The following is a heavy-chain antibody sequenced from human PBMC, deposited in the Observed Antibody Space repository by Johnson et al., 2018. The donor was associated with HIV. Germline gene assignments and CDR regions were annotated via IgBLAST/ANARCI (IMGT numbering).Heavy chain of an antibody. Sequence: VQLLESGGGLIQPGGSLRLSCAVFGFTVSSNYMSWVRQAPGKGMEWVSVIHSGGSTGYADSVKGRFTISRDNAKNSLYLQMNSLRAEDTALYYCARASAATKGNAFDIWGQGTMVTVSS. J-gene: IGHJ3*02. CDR1: GFTVSSNY. CDR3: ARASAATKGNAFDI. CDR2: IHSGGST. D-gene: IGHD1-26*01. V-gene: IGHV3-53*01.